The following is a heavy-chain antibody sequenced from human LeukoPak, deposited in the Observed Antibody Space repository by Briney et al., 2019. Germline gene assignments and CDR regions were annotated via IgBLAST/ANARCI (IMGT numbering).Heavy chain of an antibody. Sequence: GGSLRLSCAASGFTVSSYSMNWVRQAPGKGLEWVSSISSSSSYIYYADSVKGRFTISRDNAKNSLYLQMNSLRAEDTAVYYCARVIRRQQLAHWGQGTLVTVPS. CDR3: ARVIRRQQLAH. J-gene: IGHJ4*02. V-gene: IGHV3-21*01. CDR2: ISSSSSYI. D-gene: IGHD6-13*01. CDR1: GFTVSSYS.